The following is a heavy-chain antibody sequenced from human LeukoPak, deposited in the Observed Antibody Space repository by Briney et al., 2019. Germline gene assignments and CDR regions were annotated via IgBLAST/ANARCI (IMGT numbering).Heavy chain of an antibody. V-gene: IGHV4-34*01. CDR3: ARGGRYGDYNY. CDR2: INHSGST. CDR1: GGSFSGYY. Sequence: PSETLSLTCAVYGGSFSGYYWSWIRQPPGKGLEWIGEINHSGSTNYNPSLKSRVTISVDTSKNQFSLKLSSVTAADTAVYYCARGGRYGDYNYWGQGTLVTVSS. D-gene: IGHD4-17*01. J-gene: IGHJ4*02.